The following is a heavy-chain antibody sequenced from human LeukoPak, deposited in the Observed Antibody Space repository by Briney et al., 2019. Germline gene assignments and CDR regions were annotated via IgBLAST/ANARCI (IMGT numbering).Heavy chain of an antibody. CDR1: GITFSNYW. J-gene: IGHJ5*02. Sequence: RSGGSLRLSCGASGITFSNYWMHWVRQAPGKGLVWVSHINSDGSTTNYADSVKGRFTISRDNAKNTVYLQMNSLRTEDTAVYYCAKDHTVSPDRAYGGANWFDPWGQGTLVTVSS. D-gene: IGHD3-16*01. CDR3: AKDHTVSPDRAYGGANWFDP. V-gene: IGHV3-74*01. CDR2: INSDGSTT.